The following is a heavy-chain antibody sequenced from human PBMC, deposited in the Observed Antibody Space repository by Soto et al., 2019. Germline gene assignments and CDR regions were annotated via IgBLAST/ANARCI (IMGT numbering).Heavy chain of an antibody. CDR1: GFTFSSYG. J-gene: IGHJ6*02. D-gene: IGHD3-10*01. CDR2: IWYDESNK. CDR3: ARDPLRTTGSGSYDLVGDYYYYYGMDV. V-gene: IGHV3-33*01. Sequence: QVQLVESGGGVVQPGRSLRLSCAASGFTFSSYGMHWVRQAPGKGLEWVAVIWYDESNKYYADSVKGRFTISRDNSKNTLYLQMNSLRAEDTAVYYCARDPLRTTGSGSYDLVGDYYYYYGMDVWGQGTTVTVSS.